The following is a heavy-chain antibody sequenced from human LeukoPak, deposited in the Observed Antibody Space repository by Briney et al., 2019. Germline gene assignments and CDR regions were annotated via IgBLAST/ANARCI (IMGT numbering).Heavy chain of an antibody. CDR3: AKAGVSSGYYYGPQEDY. V-gene: IGHV3-74*01. J-gene: IGHJ4*02. Sequence: PGASLRLSCAASGIIFSNYWMHWVRQAPGKGLVWVSRINRDGSSTSYADSVKGRFTISRDNAKNTLYLQMNSLRAEDTAVYYCAKAGVSSGYYYGPQEDYWGQGTLVTVSS. CDR1: GIIFSNYW. CDR2: INRDGSST. D-gene: IGHD3-22*01.